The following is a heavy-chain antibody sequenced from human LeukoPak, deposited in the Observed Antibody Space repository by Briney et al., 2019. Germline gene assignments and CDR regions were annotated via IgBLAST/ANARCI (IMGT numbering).Heavy chain of an antibody. Sequence: GGTLRLSCAASGFTFSSYGMSWVRQAPGKGLEWVSVIYSGGSTFYADSVKGRFTISRDNSKNTLYLQMNGLRAEDTAVYYCARNNWFDAWGQGTLVTVSS. V-gene: IGHV3-53*01. CDR1: GFTFSSYG. CDR3: ARNNWFDA. CDR2: IYSGGST. J-gene: IGHJ5*02.